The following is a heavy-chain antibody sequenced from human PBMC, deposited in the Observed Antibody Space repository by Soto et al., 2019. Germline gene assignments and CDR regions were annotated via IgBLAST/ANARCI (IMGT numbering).Heavy chain of an antibody. CDR2: ISYDGSNK. J-gene: IGHJ6*01. CDR3: AREGGRLAARTSKTWRDYYYYGMDV. D-gene: IGHD6-6*01. V-gene: IGHV3-30-3*01. CDR1: GFTFSSYA. Sequence: QVQLVESGGGVVQPGRSLRLSCAASGFTFSSYAMHWVRQAPGKGLEWVAVISYDGSNKYYADSVKGRFTISRDNSKNTLYLQMNSLRAEDTAVYYCAREGGRLAARTSKTWRDYYYYGMDVW.